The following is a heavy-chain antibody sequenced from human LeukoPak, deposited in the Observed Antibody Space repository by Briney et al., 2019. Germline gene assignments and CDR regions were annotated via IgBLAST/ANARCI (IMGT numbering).Heavy chain of an antibody. Sequence: HPGGSLRLSCAASGFTVSSNYMSWVRQAPGKGLEWVANIKQDGSEKYYVDSVKGRFTISRDNAKNSLYLQMNSLRAEDTAVYYCARGRAVASKSPDASWGQGTLVTVSS. CDR2: IKQDGSEK. D-gene: IGHD6-19*01. CDR3: ARGRAVASKSPDAS. CDR1: GFTVSSNY. J-gene: IGHJ5*02. V-gene: IGHV3-7*01.